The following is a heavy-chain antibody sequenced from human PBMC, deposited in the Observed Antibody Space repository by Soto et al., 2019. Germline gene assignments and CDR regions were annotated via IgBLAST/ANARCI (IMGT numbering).Heavy chain of an antibody. CDR1: GFMLSDCA. V-gene: IGHV3-48*01. CDR2: ISSSSVI. Sequence: GGSLRLSCATSGFMLSDCAMNWVRQAPGKGLEWVSYISSSSVIDYADSVKGRFTVSRDNARNSLYLQMRNLRAEDTAVYYCARESYDFWSGYPNRFFDYWGQGTLVTVSS. J-gene: IGHJ4*02. D-gene: IGHD3-3*01. CDR3: ARESYDFWSGYPNRFFDY.